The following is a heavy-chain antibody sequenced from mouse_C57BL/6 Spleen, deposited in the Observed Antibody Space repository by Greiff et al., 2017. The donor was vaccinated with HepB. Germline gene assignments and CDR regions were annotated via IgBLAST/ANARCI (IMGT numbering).Heavy chain of an antibody. CDR2: IDPENGDT. CDR3: TSYYTNYAMDY. CDR1: GFNIKDDY. Sequence: DVKLQESGAELVRPGASVKLSCTASGFNIKDDYMHWVKQRPEQGLEWIGWIDPENGDTEYASKFQGKATITADTSSNTAYLQLSSLTSEDTAVYYCTSYYTNYAMDYWGQGTSVTVSS. D-gene: IGHD2-12*01. J-gene: IGHJ4*01. V-gene: IGHV14-4*01.